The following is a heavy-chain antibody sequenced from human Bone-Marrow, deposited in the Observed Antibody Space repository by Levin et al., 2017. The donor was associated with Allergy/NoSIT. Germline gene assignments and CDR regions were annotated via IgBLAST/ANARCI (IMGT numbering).Heavy chain of an antibody. D-gene: IGHD1-7*01. CDR1: GGSISSSSYY. V-gene: IGHV4-39*01. J-gene: IGHJ6*02. CDR3: ARQKALFITGTTAHYGMDG. CDR2: IYYSGST. Sequence: SQTLSLTCTVSGGSISSSSYYWGWIRQPPGKGLEWIGSIYYSGSTYYNPSLKSRVTISVDTSKNQFSLKLSSVTAADTAVYYCARQKALFITGTTAHYGMDGWGQGTTVTVSS.